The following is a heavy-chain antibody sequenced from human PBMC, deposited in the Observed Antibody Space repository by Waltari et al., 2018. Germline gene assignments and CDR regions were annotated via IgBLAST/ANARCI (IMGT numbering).Heavy chain of an antibody. J-gene: IGHJ6*02. D-gene: IGHD6-13*01. Sequence: QLQLQESGPGLVKPSETLSLTCTVSGGSISSSSYYWGWIRQPPGKGLEWIGSMYYSGSTYYNPSLKSRVTISVDTSKTQISLKLSSVTAADTAVYDCAREIAAAENGMDVWGQGTTVTVSS. CDR2: MYYSGST. V-gene: IGHV4-39*07. CDR1: GGSISSSSYY. CDR3: AREIAAAENGMDV.